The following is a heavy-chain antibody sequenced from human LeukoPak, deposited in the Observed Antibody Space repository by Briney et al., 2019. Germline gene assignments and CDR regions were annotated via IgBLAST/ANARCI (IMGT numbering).Heavy chain of an antibody. Sequence: AASVKVSCKASGYTFTGYYMHWVRQAPGQGLEWMGWINPNSGGTNYAQKFQGRVTMTRDTSISTAYMELSRLRSDDTAVYYCARDPNPILYGYSSGWYDYWGQGTLVTVSS. CDR3: ARDPNPILYGYSSGWYDY. V-gene: IGHV1-2*02. D-gene: IGHD6-19*01. CDR2: INPNSGGT. J-gene: IGHJ4*02. CDR1: GYTFTGYY.